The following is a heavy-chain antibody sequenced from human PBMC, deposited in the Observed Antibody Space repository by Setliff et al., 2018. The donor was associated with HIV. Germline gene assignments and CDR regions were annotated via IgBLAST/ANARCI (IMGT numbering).Heavy chain of an antibody. V-gene: IGHV4-39*01. J-gene: IGHJ5*02. CDR1: GGSIDNNKYY. D-gene: IGHD3-22*01. Sequence: PSETLSLPCSVSGGSIDNNKYYWTWIRQPPGKALEWTGSIYHTGRTYYNRSLESRLTISINTSKNQFSLKLTSVTAADTAMYYCASRIYYYDESRVLREEGFVPWGQGTLVTVSS. CDR3: ASRIYYYDESRVLREEGFVP. CDR2: IYHTGRT.